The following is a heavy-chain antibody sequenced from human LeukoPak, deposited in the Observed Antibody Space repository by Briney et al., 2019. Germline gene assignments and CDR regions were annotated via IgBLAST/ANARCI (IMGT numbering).Heavy chain of an antibody. V-gene: IGHV4-59*01. D-gene: IGHD3-22*01. CDR1: GGSISSYY. CDR3: ARGVYYDTSDNWFDP. J-gene: IGHJ5*02. CDR2: IYYSGST. Sequence: PSETLSLTCIVSGGSISSYYWSWIRQPPGKGLEWIGYIYYSGSTNYNPSLKSRVTISVDTSKNQFSLKLSSVTAADTAVYYCARGVYYDTSDNWFDPWGQGTLVTVSS.